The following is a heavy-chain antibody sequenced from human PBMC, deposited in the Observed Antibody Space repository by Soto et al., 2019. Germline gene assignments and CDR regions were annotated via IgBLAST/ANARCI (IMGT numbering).Heavy chain of an antibody. V-gene: IGHV1-18*01. CDR2: ISAYNGNT. Sequence: GASVKVSCKASGYTFTSYGISWVRQAPGQGLEWMGWISAYNGNTNYAQKLQGRVTMTTDTSTSTAYMELRSLRSDDTAVYYCARDPASAVYSNYLNWFDPWGQGTLVTVS. CDR3: ARDPASAVYSNYLNWFDP. CDR1: GYTFTSYG. D-gene: IGHD4-4*01. J-gene: IGHJ5*02.